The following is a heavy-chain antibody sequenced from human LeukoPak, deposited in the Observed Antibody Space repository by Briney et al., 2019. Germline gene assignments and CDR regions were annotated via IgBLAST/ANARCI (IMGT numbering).Heavy chain of an antibody. CDR2: IYYSGST. CDR1: GGSISSSSYY. J-gene: IGHJ3*02. D-gene: IGHD3-22*01. CDR3: ARHDSRDAFDS. Sequence: SETLSLTCTVSGGSISSSSYYWGWIRQPPGKGLEWIGYIYYSGSTNYNPSLKSRVTISVDTSKNQLSLKLSPVTAADTAVYYCARHDSRDAFDSWGQGTMVTVSS. V-gene: IGHV4-61*05.